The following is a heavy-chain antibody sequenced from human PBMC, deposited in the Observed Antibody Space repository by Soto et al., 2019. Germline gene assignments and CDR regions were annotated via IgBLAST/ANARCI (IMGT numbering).Heavy chain of an antibody. J-gene: IGHJ5*02. CDR1: GGSISSSSYY. Sequence: QLQLQESGPGLVKPSETLSLTCTVSGGSISSSSYYWGWIRQPPGKGLEWIGSIYYSGSTYYNPSLKSRVTISVDTSKNQFSLKLSSVPAADTAVYYCARQVGGSINWFDPWGQGTLVTVSS. CDR2: IYYSGST. CDR3: ARQVGGSINWFDP. D-gene: IGHD1-26*01. V-gene: IGHV4-39*01.